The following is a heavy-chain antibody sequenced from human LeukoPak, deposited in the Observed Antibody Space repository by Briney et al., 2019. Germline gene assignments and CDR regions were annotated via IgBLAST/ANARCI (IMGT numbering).Heavy chain of an antibody. V-gene: IGHV3-48*04. Sequence: GGSLRLSCAASGFTFSTYSMNWVRQAPGKGLEWVSYISSSISTMYYADSVEGRFTISRDDAKNSLYLQMDSLRAEDTAVYFCAREDFFTPHSWGQGTLVTVSA. J-gene: IGHJ4*02. CDR3: AREDFFTPHS. D-gene: IGHD3/OR15-3a*01. CDR1: GFTFSTYS. CDR2: ISSSISTM.